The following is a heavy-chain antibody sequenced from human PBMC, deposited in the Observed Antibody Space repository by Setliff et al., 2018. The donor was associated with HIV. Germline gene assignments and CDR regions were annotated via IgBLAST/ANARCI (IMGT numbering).Heavy chain of an antibody. CDR1: GGSFSGYY. CDR3: ARDKGYYYMDV. V-gene: IGHV4-34*01. CDR2: INHSGST. J-gene: IGHJ6*03. Sequence: SETLSLTCAVYGGSFSGYYWSWIRQPPGKGLEWIGEINHSGSTNYNPSLKSRVTISVDTSKNQFSLKLSSVTAADTAVYYCARDKGYYYMDVWGKGITVTVSS.